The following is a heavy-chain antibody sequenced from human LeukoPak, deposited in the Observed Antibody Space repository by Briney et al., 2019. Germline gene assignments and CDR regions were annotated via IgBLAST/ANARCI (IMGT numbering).Heavy chain of an antibody. CDR2: IYSGGST. CDR3: AAMAPNFDY. J-gene: IGHJ4*02. D-gene: IGHD5-18*01. CDR1: GLTFSSNY. Sequence: GGSLRLSCAASGLTFSSNYMSWVRQAPGKGLEWVSVIYSGGSTYYADSVKGRFTISRDNSKNTLYLQMNSLRAEDTAVYYCAAMAPNFDYWGQGTLVTVSS. V-gene: IGHV3-66*02.